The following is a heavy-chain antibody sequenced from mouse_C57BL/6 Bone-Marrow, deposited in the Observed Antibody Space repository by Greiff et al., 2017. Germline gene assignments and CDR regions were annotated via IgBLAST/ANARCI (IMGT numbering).Heavy chain of an antibody. CDR3: ARSGRGENYAMDY. J-gene: IGHJ4*01. CDR1: GYTFTSYG. CDR2: IYPRSGNT. V-gene: IGHV1-81*01. Sequence: QVQLKESGAELARPGASVKLSCKASGYTFTSYGISWVKQRTGQGLEWIGEIYPRSGNTYYNEKFKGKATLTADKSSSTAYMELSSLTSEDSAVYFCARSGRGENYAMDYWGQGTSVTVSS.